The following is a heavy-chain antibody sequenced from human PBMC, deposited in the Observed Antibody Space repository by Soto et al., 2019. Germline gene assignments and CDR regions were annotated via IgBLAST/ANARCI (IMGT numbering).Heavy chain of an antibody. CDR3: ATHGLRNWTPGPDYFDS. CDR2: VYYSGKT. CDR1: GGSISTDTFY. V-gene: IGHV4-39*01. J-gene: IGHJ4*02. Sequence: QLQLQESGPGLVRPSETLSLTCTVSGGSISTDTFYWAWIRQPPGKDLESLGAVYYSGKTHYNPSLQSRLFIAVDTSKNHFSLALSSLTAADTAVYHCATHGLRNWTPGPDYFDSWRQGALGTVSS. D-gene: IGHD2-15*01.